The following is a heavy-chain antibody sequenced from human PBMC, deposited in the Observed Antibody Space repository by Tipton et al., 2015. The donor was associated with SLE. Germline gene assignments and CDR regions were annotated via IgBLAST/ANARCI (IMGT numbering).Heavy chain of an antibody. CDR1: GFSFGDYA. CDR2: IRSKAYGGTT. Sequence: RSLRLSCTASGFSFGDYAMSWVRQAPGKGLEWVSFIRSKAYGGTTEYAASVKGRFTISRDDSKSIAYLQMNSLKTEDTAVYYCTRGWIRMRIDAFDIWGQGTMVTVSS. CDR3: TRGWIRMRIDAFDI. J-gene: IGHJ3*02. V-gene: IGHV3-49*04. D-gene: IGHD5-18*01.